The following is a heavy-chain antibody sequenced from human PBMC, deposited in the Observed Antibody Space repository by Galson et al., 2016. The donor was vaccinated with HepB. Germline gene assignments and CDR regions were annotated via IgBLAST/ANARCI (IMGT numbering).Heavy chain of an antibody. D-gene: IGHD6-19*01. CDR1: GGSISSGSYF. V-gene: IGHV4-39*01. CDR2: IFYSGST. Sequence: ETLSLTCTVSGGSISSGSYFWGWIRQPPGKGLEWIGNIFYSGSTYYNPSLKSRVTISVDTSNNQFSLKLSSVTAADTAVYYCARLKAVAAPFDYWGQGTLVTVSS. J-gene: IGHJ4*02. CDR3: ARLKAVAAPFDY.